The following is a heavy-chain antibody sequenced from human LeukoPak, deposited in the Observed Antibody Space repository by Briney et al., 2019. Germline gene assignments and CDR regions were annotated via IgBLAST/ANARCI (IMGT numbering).Heavy chain of an antibody. CDR2: IYYSGST. D-gene: IGHD3-10*01. V-gene: IGHV4-59*01. Sequence: SVTLSLTCTVSGGSISSYYWSWIRQPPGKGLEWIGYIYYSGSTNYNPSLKSRVTISVDTSKNQFSLKLSSVTAADTAVYYCAKDQLGSPDCWGQGALVTVSS. CDR1: GGSISSYY. CDR3: AKDQLGSPDC. J-gene: IGHJ4*02.